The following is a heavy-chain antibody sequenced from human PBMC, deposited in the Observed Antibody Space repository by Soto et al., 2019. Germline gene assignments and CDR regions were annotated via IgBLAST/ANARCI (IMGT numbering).Heavy chain of an antibody. V-gene: IGHV3-11*04. J-gene: IGHJ5*02. Sequence: GGSLRLSCAASGFTFSDYYMSWIRQAPGKGLEWVSYISSSGSTIYYADSVKGRFTISRDNAKNSLYLQMNSLRAEDTAVYYCARDPDSSGWYNWFDPWGQGTLVTVSS. CDR2: ISSSGSTI. CDR1: GFTFSDYY. CDR3: ARDPDSSGWYNWFDP. D-gene: IGHD6-19*01.